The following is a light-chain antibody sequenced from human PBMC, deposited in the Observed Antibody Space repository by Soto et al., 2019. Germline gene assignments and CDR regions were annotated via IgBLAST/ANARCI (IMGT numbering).Light chain of an antibody. CDR2: DAS. Sequence: ILLTQSPATLSLSPGERATLSCGASQSVSSYLAWYQQKPGQAPRLLIYDASNRATGIPARFSGSGSGTDFTLTISSLEPEDFEVYYCQQRSNWPLTFGQGTRLEIK. V-gene: IGKV3-11*01. CDR1: QSVSSY. CDR3: QQRSNWPLT. J-gene: IGKJ5*01.